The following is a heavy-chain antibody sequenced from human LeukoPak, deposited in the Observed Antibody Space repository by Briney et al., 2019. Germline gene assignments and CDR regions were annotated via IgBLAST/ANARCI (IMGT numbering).Heavy chain of an antibody. V-gene: IGHV3-23*01. J-gene: IGHJ4*02. CDR1: GFTFRSYA. D-gene: IGHD6-19*01. CDR2: ISGSGGRT. CDR3: AKDLPGGAGDY. Sequence: GWSLRLSCAACGFTFRSYAMSWVGQAPGKGLEWVSAISGSGGRTYYADSVKGRFTISSNNSKNTLYLQMNSLRAEDTAVYYCAKDLPGGAGDYWGQGTLVTVSS.